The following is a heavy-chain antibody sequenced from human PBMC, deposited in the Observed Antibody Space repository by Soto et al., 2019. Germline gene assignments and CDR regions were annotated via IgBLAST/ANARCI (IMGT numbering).Heavy chain of an antibody. V-gene: IGHV1-24*01. CDR1: GYTLTELS. CDR2: FDPEDGET. Sequence: ASEKVSCKVSGYTLTELSMHWVRQAPGKGLEWMGGFDPEDGETIYAQKFQGRVTMTEDTSTDTAYMELSSLRSEDTAVYYCATALGYCSSTSCYTGWFDPWGQGTLVTVSS. J-gene: IGHJ5*02. CDR3: ATALGYCSSTSCYTGWFDP. D-gene: IGHD2-2*02.